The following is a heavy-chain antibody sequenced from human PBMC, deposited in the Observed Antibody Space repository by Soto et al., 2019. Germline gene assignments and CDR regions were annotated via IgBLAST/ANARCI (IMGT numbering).Heavy chain of an antibody. V-gene: IGHV3-49*04. J-gene: IGHJ4*02. CDR2: IRSEANGGTT. CDR1: GFTFADYT. CDR3: TRVGKFDS. Sequence: GGSLRLSCTGSGFTFADYTMSWVRQAPGKGLEWVGLIRSEANGGTTHYAASVHGGFIISRDDSRGIAFLQMNNLKSEDTAVYYCTRVGKFDSWGQGTLVPVSS. D-gene: IGHD1-26*01.